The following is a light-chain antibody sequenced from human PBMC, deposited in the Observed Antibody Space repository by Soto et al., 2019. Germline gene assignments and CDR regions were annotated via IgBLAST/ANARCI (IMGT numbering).Light chain of an antibody. Sequence: QAVVTQPPSASGTPGQRVTISCSGSSSNIGSNYVYWYQQLPGTAPKLLIYSNNQRPSGVPDRLSGSKSGTSASLAISGLRSEDEADYYCAAWDDSLSGLYVFGTGTKVTVL. V-gene: IGLV1-47*02. CDR2: SNN. J-gene: IGLJ1*01. CDR3: AAWDDSLSGLYV. CDR1: SSNIGSNY.